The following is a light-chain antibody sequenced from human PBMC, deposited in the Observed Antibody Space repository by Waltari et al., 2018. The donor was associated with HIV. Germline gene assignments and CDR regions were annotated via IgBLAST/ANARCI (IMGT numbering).Light chain of an antibody. Sequence: QSVLTQPPSVSAAPGQKVTISCSGATPNIGKNYVPGYQQLPGTAPKLLIYDNNKRPSGIPDRFSGSKSGTSATLGITGLQTGDEADYYCGTWDSSLSAGVFGGGTKLTVL. CDR3: GTWDSSLSAGV. CDR1: TPNIGKNY. J-gene: IGLJ2*01. V-gene: IGLV1-51*01. CDR2: DNN.